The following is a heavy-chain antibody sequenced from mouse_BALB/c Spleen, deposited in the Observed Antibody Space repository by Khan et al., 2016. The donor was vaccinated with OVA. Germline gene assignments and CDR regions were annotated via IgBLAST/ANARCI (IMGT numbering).Heavy chain of an antibody. V-gene: IGHV1-77*01. CDR1: GYTFTDYY. J-gene: IGHJ3*01. D-gene: IGHD1-2*01. Sequence: QVQLKESGAELARPGASVKLSCKASGYTFTDYYINWVKQRTGQGLEWIGEISPGSGDTYSNEKFKGKATLTADKSSSTVYMQLSSLTAEASAVYFWARRNYFGYTFAYWGQGTLLTVSA. CDR2: ISPGSGDT. CDR3: ARRNYFGYTFAY.